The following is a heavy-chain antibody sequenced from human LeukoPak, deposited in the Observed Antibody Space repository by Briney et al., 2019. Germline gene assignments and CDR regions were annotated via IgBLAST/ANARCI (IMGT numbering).Heavy chain of an antibody. D-gene: IGHD2-2*03. Sequence: GESLKISCKGSGYRFTSYWIGWVRQMPGKGLEWMGLIYPDDSDTRYSPSFQGQVTISADKSISTAYLQWSSLKASDTAMYYCARFAGYCSSTSCFRAWFDPWGQGTLVTVSS. CDR3: ARFAGYCSSTSCFRAWFDP. CDR2: IYPDDSDT. J-gene: IGHJ5*02. CDR1: GYRFTSYW. V-gene: IGHV5-51*01.